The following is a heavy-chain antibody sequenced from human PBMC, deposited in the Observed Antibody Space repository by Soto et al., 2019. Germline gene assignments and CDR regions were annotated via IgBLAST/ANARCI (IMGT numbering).Heavy chain of an antibody. CDR1: GYTFTSYD. D-gene: IGHD2-15*01. Sequence: QVQLVQSGAEVKKPGASVKVSCKASGYTFTSYDINWVRQATGQGLESMGRMNPNSGNTAYAQKFQGRVTMTRNTSISTAYMELSSLRSEDTAVYYCARGNEYGGNFDYWGQGTLVTVSS. CDR3: ARGNEYGGNFDY. V-gene: IGHV1-8*01. CDR2: MNPNSGNT. J-gene: IGHJ4*02.